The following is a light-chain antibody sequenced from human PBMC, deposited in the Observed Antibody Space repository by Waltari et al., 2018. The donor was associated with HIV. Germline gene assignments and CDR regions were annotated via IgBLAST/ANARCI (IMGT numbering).Light chain of an antibody. Sequence: QSVLTQPPSASGTPGQRVTISCSGSSSNIGRNYVYWYQQLPGTAPKLLIYTNNQRPSGVPDRFSGSKSGTSASLAISGLRSEDEADYYCCSYAGSYTPYVFGTGTKVTVL. CDR3: CSYAGSYTPYV. CDR2: TNN. J-gene: IGLJ1*01. V-gene: IGLV1-47*01. CDR1: SSNIGRNY.